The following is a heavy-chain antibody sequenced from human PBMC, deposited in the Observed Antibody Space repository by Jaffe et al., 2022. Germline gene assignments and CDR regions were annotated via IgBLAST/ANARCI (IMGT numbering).Heavy chain of an antibody. CDR2: VNRDGTTT. J-gene: IGHJ4*02. V-gene: IGHV3-74*01. CDR1: GFTFSTYY. D-gene: IGHD1-7*01. CDR3: ARTYRGNYHLDY. Sequence: EVQLVESGGGLVQPGGSLRLSCAASGFTFSTYYMHWVRQAPGKGLVWLTNVNRDGTTTIYADSVKGRFTISRDNAKNTLYLQMNSLTAADTAVYYCARTYRGNYHLDYWGQGTLVTVSS.